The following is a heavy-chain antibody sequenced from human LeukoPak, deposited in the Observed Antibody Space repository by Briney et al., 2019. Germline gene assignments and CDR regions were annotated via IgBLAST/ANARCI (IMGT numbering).Heavy chain of an antibody. CDR2: ISGSGGST. D-gene: IGHD1-26*01. Sequence: GGSLRPSCAASGFTFSSYAMSWVRQAPGKGLEWVSAISGSGGSTYYADSVKGRFTISRDNSKNTLYLQMNSLRAEDTAVYYCAKDPAYRGYFDYWGQGTLVTVSS. J-gene: IGHJ4*02. V-gene: IGHV3-23*01. CDR3: AKDPAYRGYFDY. CDR1: GFTFSSYA.